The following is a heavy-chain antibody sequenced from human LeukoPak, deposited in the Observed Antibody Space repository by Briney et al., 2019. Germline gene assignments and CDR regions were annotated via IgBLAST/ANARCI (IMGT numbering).Heavy chain of an antibody. J-gene: IGHJ6*02. CDR2: INPSGGST. CDR3: ARDLARFGSSTSCPLCDFWSGYHPKNERGFYYYGMDV. Sequence: GASVKVSCKASGYTFTSYYMHWVRQAPGQGLEWMGIINPSGGSTSYAQKFQGRVTMTRDTSTSTVYMELSSLRSEDTAVYYCARDLARFGSSTSCPLCDFWSGYHPKNERGFYYYGMDVWGQGTTVTVSS. D-gene: IGHD3-3*01. CDR1: GYTFTSYY. V-gene: IGHV1-46*01.